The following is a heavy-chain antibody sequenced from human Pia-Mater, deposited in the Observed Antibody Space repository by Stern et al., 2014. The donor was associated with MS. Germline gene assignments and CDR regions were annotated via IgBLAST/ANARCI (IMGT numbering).Heavy chain of an antibody. CDR1: GYTFLSYG. D-gene: IGHD1-26*01. CDR2: INTYNGDT. V-gene: IGHV1-18*01. CDR3: AKGWEMHN. Sequence: VQLVGSGAEVKKPGASGKVSCKTSGYTFLSYGITWVRQAPGQGPEWMGWINTYNGDTNYAQKLQGRGTMTTDRSTSTVYMELRSLRSGDTAIYYCAKGWEMHNWGQGTLVTVSS. J-gene: IGHJ4*02.